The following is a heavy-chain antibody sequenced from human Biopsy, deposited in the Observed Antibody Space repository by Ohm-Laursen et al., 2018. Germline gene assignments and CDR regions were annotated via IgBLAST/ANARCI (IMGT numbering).Heavy chain of an antibody. V-gene: IGHV1-69*06. Sequence: ASVKVSCKVIGGTFSASGISWVRLAPGHGLEFVGGIIPIFQTTHYAQSFQGRVTIVADKSTSTAHMELSSLRSDDTAIYYCATVRGLVWFGELIAWGQGTLVTVSS. CDR3: ATVRGLVWFGELIA. D-gene: IGHD3-10*01. J-gene: IGHJ5*02. CDR1: GGTFSASG. CDR2: IIPIFQTT.